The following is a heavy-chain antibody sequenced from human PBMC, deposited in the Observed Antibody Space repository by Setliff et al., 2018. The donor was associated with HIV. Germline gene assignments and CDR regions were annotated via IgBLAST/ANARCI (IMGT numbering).Heavy chain of an antibody. Sequence: PGGSLGLSCTASGFSFSAHAMSWVRRVPGKGLEWLSVVLRGGSPTYYADAVKVRCTISRDDSKNTVKLEMTSLSAEDKAVYFCTKYTRGGSPLDYMDGWGKGTTVTVSS. J-gene: IGHJ6*03. CDR3: TKYTRGGSPLDYMDG. D-gene: IGHD1-20*01. CDR1: GFSFSAHA. V-gene: IGHV3-23*03. CDR2: VLRGGSPT.